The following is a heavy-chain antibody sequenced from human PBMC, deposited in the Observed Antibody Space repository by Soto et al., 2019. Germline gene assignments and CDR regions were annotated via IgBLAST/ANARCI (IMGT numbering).Heavy chain of an antibody. CDR3: ARGFPTGGYHNGNWFDP. J-gene: IGHJ5*02. D-gene: IGHD1-26*01. V-gene: IGHV4-59*08. Sequence: ASETLSLTCTVSGGSIDTYYWSWIRQPPGKGLQWIGYIYYSGSTYYNPSLKSRVTISVDTSKNQFSLRLSSVTAADTAVFYCARGFPTGGYHNGNWFDPWGQGALVTVSS. CDR1: GGSIDTYY. CDR2: IYYSGST.